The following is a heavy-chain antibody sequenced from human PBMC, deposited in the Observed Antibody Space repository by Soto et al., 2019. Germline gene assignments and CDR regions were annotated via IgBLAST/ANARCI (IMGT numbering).Heavy chain of an antibody. D-gene: IGHD6-19*01. CDR1: GGTFSSYA. CDR2: INAGNGTT. Sequence: ASVKVSCKASGGTFSSYAISWVRQAPGQGLEWMGGINAGNGTTNYAQKFQGRVTITGDTSASTAYMELSSLRSEDTAVYYCARGQLAVAGTFDYWGQGTLVTVSS. CDR3: ARGQLAVAGTFDY. V-gene: IGHV1-3*01. J-gene: IGHJ4*02.